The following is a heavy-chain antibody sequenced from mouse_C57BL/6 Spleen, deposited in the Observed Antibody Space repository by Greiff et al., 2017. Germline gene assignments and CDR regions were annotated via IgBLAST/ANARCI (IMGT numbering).Heavy chain of an antibody. CDR3: ARDGDYDPAWFAY. CDR1: GFTFSSYA. CDR2: ISDGGSYT. J-gene: IGHJ3*01. D-gene: IGHD2-4*01. V-gene: IGHV5-4*01. Sequence: EVKLMESGGGLVKPGGSLKLSCAASGFTFSSYAMSWVRQTPEKRLEWVATISDGGSYTYYPDNVKGRFTISRDNAKNNLYLQMSHLKSEDTAMYYCARDGDYDPAWFAYWGQGTLVTVSA.